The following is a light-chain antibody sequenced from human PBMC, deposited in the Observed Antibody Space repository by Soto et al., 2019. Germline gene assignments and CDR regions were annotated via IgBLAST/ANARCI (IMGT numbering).Light chain of an antibody. CDR3: QHYDNLPRYT. V-gene: IGKV1-33*01. J-gene: IGKJ2*01. CDR1: QGMSNS. CDR2: EAS. Sequence: DIQLTQSPSSLSASVGDRVNITCRVSQGMSNSLNWYQQKPGKAPNLLIYEASKLQTGVPSRFSGGGSGTHFTFTISNLQPEDIATYYCQHYDNLPRYTFGLGTKVDI.